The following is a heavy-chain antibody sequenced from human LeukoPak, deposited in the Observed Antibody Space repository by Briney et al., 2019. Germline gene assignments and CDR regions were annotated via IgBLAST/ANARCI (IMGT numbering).Heavy chain of an antibody. CDR1: GYTFTSYG. D-gene: IGHD3-3*01. V-gene: IGHV1-18*01. J-gene: IGHJ5*02. CDR3: ARATILNWFDP. Sequence: ASVKVSFKSSGYTFTSYGISWVRQAPGQGLEWMGWISAYNGNTNYAQNLQGRVTMTTDTSTSTAYMELRSLRSDDTAVYYCARATILNWFDPWGQETLVTVSS. CDR2: ISAYNGNT.